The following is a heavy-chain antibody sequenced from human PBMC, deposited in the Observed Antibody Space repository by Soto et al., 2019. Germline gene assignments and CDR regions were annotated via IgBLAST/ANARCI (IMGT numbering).Heavy chain of an antibody. V-gene: IGHV1-69*12. CDR2: IIPIFPTP. J-gene: IGHJ6*02. CDR1: GGTCGNSA. D-gene: IGHD2-15*01. CDR3: ARDKDRQQLGGNYYYGIDV. Sequence: QVELVQSGAEVKKPGSSVTVSCKASGGTCGNSAISWVRQAPGQGLEWVGGIIPIFPTPDNAQKFQGRVTITADESTTTAYMELTSLKSVDTAVYYCARDKDRQQLGGNYYYGIDVWGQGTTVTVSS.